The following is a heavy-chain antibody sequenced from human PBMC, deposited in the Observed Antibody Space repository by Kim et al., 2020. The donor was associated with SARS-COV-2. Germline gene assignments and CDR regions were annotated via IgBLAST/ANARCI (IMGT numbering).Heavy chain of an antibody. Sequence: SETLSLTCTVSGGYISRYYWSWIRQPPGKGLEWIGYIYYSGSTNYNPSLKSRVTISLDTSKNQFSLRLRSVTAADTAVYYCARHVLPIVVVTAPHLRAF. CDR3: ARHVLPIVVVTAPHLRAF. CDR1: GGYISRYY. V-gene: IGHV4-59*08. CDR2: IYYSGST. J-gene: IGHJ3*01. D-gene: IGHD2-21*02.